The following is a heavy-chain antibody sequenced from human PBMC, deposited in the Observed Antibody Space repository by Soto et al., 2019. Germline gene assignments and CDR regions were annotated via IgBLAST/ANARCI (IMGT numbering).Heavy chain of an antibody. J-gene: IGHJ6*02. CDR3: ARDRRYGSGSYSKRPRIGMDV. CDR2: IYYSGST. V-gene: IGHV4-30-4*01. CDR1: GGSISSGDYY. D-gene: IGHD3-10*01. Sequence: SEALSLTCTVSGGSISSGDYYWSWIRQPPGKGLEWIGYIYYSGSTYYNPSLKSRVTISVDTSKNQFSLKLSSVTAADTAVYYGARDRRYGSGSYSKRPRIGMDVWGEGTKVTVSS.